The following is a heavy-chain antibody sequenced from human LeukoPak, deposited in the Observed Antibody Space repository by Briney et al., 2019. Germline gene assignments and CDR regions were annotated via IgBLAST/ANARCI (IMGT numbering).Heavy chain of an antibody. D-gene: IGHD3-22*01. J-gene: IGHJ4*02. CDR1: GFTFSSYA. CDR3: VRDLYRIVVVPHYFDY. CDR2: ISGSGGST. Sequence: GSLRLSCAASGFTFSSYARSWVRQAPGKGLEWVSAISGSGGSTYYADSVKGRFTISRDNSKNTLELQMNSLRAEDTAVYYCVRDLYRIVVVPHYFDYWGQGTLVTVSS. V-gene: IGHV3-23*01.